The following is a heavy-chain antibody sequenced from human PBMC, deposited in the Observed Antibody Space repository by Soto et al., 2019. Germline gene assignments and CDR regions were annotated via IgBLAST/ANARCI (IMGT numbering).Heavy chain of an antibody. CDR1: GFTFSSYG. J-gene: IGHJ6*02. D-gene: IGHD6-19*01. CDR2: ISYDGSNK. Sequence: QVQLVESGGGVVQPGRSLRLSCAASGFTFSSYGMHWVRQAPGKGLEWVAVISYDGSNKYYADSVKGRFTISRDNSKNTLYLQMNSLRAEDTAVYYCAKARIAVAGTGLYYYYGMDVWGQGTTVTVSS. CDR3: AKARIAVAGTGLYYYYGMDV. V-gene: IGHV3-30*18.